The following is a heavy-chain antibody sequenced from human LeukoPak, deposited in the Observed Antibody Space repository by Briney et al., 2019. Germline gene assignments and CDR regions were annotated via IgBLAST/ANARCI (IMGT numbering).Heavy chain of an antibody. D-gene: IGHD7-27*01. Sequence: GGSLRLSCAASGFTFSNAWMSWVRQAPGKGLEWVGRIKSKTDGGTTDYAAPVKGRFTISRDDSKNTLYLQTNSLKTEDTAVYYCTTDLDRRRLLGDYYYYGMDVWGQGTTVTVSS. J-gene: IGHJ6*02. V-gene: IGHV3-15*01. CDR1: GFTFSNAW. CDR2: IKSKTDGGTT. CDR3: TTDLDRRRLLGDYYYYGMDV.